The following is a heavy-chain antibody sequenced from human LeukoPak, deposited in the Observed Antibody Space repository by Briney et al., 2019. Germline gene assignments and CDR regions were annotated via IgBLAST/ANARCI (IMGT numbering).Heavy chain of an antibody. CDR1: GFTFSSYG. D-gene: IGHD3-9*01. CDR3: ARDGGRPTDYDILTGFDY. Sequence: GGSLRLSCAASGFTFSSYGMHWVRQAPGKGLEWVAFIRYDGSNKYYADSVKGRFTISRDNSKNTLYLQMNSLRAEDTAVYYCARDGGRPTDYDILTGFDYWGQGTLVTVSS. J-gene: IGHJ4*02. CDR2: IRYDGSNK. V-gene: IGHV3-30*02.